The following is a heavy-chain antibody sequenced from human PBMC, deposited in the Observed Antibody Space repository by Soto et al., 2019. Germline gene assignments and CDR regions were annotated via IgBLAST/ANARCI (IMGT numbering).Heavy chain of an antibody. CDR1: GFTFSSYG. CDR2: ISYDGSNK. D-gene: IGHD3-16*01. J-gene: IGHJ6*02. Sequence: QVQLVESGGGVVQPGRSLRLSCAASGFTFSSYGMHWVRQAPGKGLEWVAVISYDGSNKYYADSVKGRFTISRDNSKNTLYPPMNSPRAEDTAGLYCAEDLLGPGRAYGMEVWGQGTTVTVSS. V-gene: IGHV3-30*18. CDR3: AEDLLGPGRAYGMEV.